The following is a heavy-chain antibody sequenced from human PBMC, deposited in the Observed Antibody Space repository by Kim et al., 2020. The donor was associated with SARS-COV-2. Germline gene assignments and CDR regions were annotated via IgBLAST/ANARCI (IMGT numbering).Heavy chain of an antibody. J-gene: IGHJ4*02. CDR2: ISYDGSNK. CDR1: GFTFSSYG. CDR3: AKDLIAAARGSSGCPLLD. Sequence: GGSLRLSCAASGFTFSSYGMHWVRQAPGKGLEWVAVISYDGSNKYYADSVKGRFTISRDNSKNTLYLQMNSLRAEDTAVYYCAKDLIAAARGSSGCPLLDWGKGTLVTVSS. V-gene: IGHV3-30*18. D-gene: IGHD6-13*01.